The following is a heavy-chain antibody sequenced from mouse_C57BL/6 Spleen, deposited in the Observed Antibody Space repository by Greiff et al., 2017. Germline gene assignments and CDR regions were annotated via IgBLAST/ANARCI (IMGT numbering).Heavy chain of an antibody. D-gene: IGHD3-2*02. CDR2: IDPSDSYT. V-gene: IGHV1-59*01. J-gene: IGHJ4*01. CDR1: GYTFTSYW. Sequence: QVQLQQPGAELVRPGTSVKLSCKASGYTFTSYWMHWVKQRPGQGLEWIGVIDPSDSYTNYNQKFKGKATLTVDTSSSTAYMQLSSLTSEDSAVYYCRATSSGPYYAMDYWGQGTSVTVSS. CDR3: RATSSGPYYAMDY.